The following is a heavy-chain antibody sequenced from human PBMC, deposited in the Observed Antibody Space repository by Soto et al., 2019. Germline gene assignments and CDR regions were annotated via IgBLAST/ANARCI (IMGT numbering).Heavy chain of an antibody. Sequence: PSETLSLTCTVSGGSISSYYWSWIRQPPGKGLEWIGYIYYSGSTNYNPSLKSRVTISVDTSKNQFSLKLSSVNAADTAVYYFETPDSGAFDIWGQGTMVTVSS. CDR1: GGSISSYY. CDR2: IYYSGST. J-gene: IGHJ3*02. D-gene: IGHD3-10*01. V-gene: IGHV4-59*08. CDR3: ETPDSGAFDI.